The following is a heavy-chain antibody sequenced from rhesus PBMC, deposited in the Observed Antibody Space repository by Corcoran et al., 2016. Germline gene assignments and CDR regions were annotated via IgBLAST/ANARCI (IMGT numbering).Heavy chain of an antibody. D-gene: IGHD3-3*01. Sequence: QVQLQESGPGLVKPSETLSLTCAVSGGSVSSSNWWSWIRQPPGKGLEWIGYIYGSSGSTNYNPSLKNRVTISKDASKNQFALKLSSVTAADTAVYYCARGHYNFWTGYYFDYWGQGVLVTVSS. J-gene: IGHJ4*01. CDR1: GGSVSSSNW. CDR3: ARGHYNFWTGYYFDY. V-gene: IGHV4S19*01. CDR2: IYGSSGST.